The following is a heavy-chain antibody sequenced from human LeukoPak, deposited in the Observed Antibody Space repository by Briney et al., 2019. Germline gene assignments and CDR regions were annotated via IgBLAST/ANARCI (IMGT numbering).Heavy chain of an antibody. D-gene: IGHD2-2*01. J-gene: IGHJ6*02. Sequence: SVKVSCKASGGTFSSYAISWVRQAPGQGLEWMGMIIPIFGIANYAQKFQGRVTITADKSTSTAYMELSSLRSEDTAVYYCARVPSSSPYYGMDVWGQGTTVTVSS. CDR3: ARVPSSSPYYGMDV. CDR1: GGTFSSYA. CDR2: IIPIFGIA. V-gene: IGHV1-69*04.